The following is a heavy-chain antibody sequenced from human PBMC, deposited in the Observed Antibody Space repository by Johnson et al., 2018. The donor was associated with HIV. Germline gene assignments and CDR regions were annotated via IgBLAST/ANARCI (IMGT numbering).Heavy chain of an antibody. V-gene: IGHV3-15*01. CDR3: ASSYSESDGFDI. CDR1: GMTFSNLW. D-gene: IGHD3-10*01. Sequence: MLLVESGGGLVKPGGSLRLSCAASGMTFSNLWMNWVRQAPGKGLEWVGRIKSKSDGGTTAYAAPVRGRFSISRDDSETTVYLQTNSLRAEDTAVYYCASSYSESDGFDIWGQGTMVTISS. J-gene: IGHJ3*02. CDR2: IKSKSDGGTT.